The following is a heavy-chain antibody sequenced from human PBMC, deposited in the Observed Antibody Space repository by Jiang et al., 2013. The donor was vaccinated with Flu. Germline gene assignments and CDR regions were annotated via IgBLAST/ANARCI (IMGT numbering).Heavy chain of an antibody. J-gene: IGHJ6*02. CDR3: ARAPDCSGGSCHSSGYYGMDV. Sequence: SAIGTAGDTHYPGSVKGRFTISXENAKNSLYLQMNSLRAGDTAVYYCARAPDCSGGSCHSSGYYGMDVWGQGTTVTVSS. D-gene: IGHD2-15*01. CDR2: IGTAGDT. V-gene: IGHV3-13*01.